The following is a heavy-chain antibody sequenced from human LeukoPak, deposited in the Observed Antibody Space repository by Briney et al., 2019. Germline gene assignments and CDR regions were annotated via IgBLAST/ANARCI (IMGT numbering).Heavy chain of an antibody. CDR2: LYSDGNT. V-gene: IGHV3-53*01. D-gene: IGHD3-16*01. CDR3: ARGVEPLAANTLAY. Sequence: PGGSLRLSCAASGFTFISNDMTWVRQAPGKGLEWVSVLYSDGNTKYADSVQGRFTISRDTSKNTLHLEMNSRSYDDTAVYYCARGVEPLAANTLAYWGQGTLVTVSS. J-gene: IGHJ4*02. CDR1: GFTFISND.